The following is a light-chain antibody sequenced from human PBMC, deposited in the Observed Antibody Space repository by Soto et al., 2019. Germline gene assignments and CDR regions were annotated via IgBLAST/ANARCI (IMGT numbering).Light chain of an antibody. J-gene: IGKJ1*01. CDR1: QSVFFNSNTKNY. V-gene: IGKV4-1*01. CDR3: QQYYNIPPT. CDR2: WAS. Sequence: DIVMTQSPDSLAVSLGERVTINCTSSQSVFFNSNTKNYLAWYQQKPGQRPELLIYWASTRESGVPDRFSGSGSGTDFTLTISSLQAEDVAFYYCQQYYNIPPTFGQGTKVEI.